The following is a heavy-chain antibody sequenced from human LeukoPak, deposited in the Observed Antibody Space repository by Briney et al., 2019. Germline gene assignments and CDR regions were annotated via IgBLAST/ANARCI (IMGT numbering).Heavy chain of an antibody. CDR2: ISWNSGSI. CDR3: AKDGEISSSWYGYYFDY. J-gene: IGHJ4*02. D-gene: IGHD6-13*01. V-gene: IGHV3-9*01. Sequence: GRSLRLSCAASGFTFDDYAMHWVRQAPGKGLEWVSGISWNSGSIGYADSVKGRFTISRDNAKNSLYLQMNSLRAEDTVLYYCAKDGEISSSWYGYYFDYWGQGTLVTVSS. CDR1: GFTFDDYA.